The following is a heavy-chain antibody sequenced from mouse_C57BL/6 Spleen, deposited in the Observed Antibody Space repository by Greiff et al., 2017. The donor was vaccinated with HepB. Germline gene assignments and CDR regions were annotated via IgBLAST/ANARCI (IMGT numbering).Heavy chain of an antibody. CDR2: IWSDGST. Sequence: VMLVESGPGLVAPSQSLSITCTVSGFSLTSYGVHWVRQPPGKGLEWLVVIWSDGSTTYNSALKSRLSISKDNSKSQVFLKMNSLQTDDTAMYYCARHGGTGTTYYAMDYWGQGTSVTVSS. V-gene: IGHV2-6-1*01. CDR1: GFSLTSYG. J-gene: IGHJ4*01. CDR3: ARHGGTGTTYYAMDY. D-gene: IGHD4-1*01.